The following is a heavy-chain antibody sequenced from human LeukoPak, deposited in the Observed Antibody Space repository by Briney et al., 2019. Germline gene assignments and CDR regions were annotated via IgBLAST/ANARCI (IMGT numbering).Heavy chain of an antibody. J-gene: IGHJ6*03. CDR1: GFTFSSYG. CDR3: APRGYSSSLNYYYYMDV. CDR2: IRYDGSNK. D-gene: IGHD6-13*01. V-gene: IGHV3-30*02. Sequence: GGSLRLSCAASGFTFSSYGMHWVGQAPAKGLEWVAFIRYDGSNKYYADSVKCRFTISRDNSKNTLYLQMNSLRAEDTAVYYCAPRGYSSSLNYYYYMDVWGKGTTVTVSS.